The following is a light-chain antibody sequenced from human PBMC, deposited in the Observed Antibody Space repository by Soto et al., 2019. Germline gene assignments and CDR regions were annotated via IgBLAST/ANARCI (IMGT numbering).Light chain of an antibody. CDR1: QSVSSNY. CDR3: QQYGTSPYT. Sequence: EIVLTQSPGTLSLSPGERATLSCRASQSVSSNYVAWYQKSPGQPPSLLIYGASNRANGVPDRFSGSGSGTDFTLTISRLEPEDFSVYYCQQYGTSPYTFGQGTKLEIK. V-gene: IGKV3-20*01. CDR2: GAS. J-gene: IGKJ2*01.